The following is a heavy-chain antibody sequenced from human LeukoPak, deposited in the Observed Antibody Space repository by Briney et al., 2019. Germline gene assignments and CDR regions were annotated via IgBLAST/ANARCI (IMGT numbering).Heavy chain of an antibody. CDR2: ISGSGGSA. V-gene: IGHV3-23*01. J-gene: IGHJ4*02. CDR1: GFTFSSYA. CDR3: AKSYRLLLPFDY. Sequence: SGGSLRLSCAASGFTFSSYAMSWVRQAPGKGLEWVSAISGSGGSAYYADSVKGRFTISRDNSKNTLYLQMSSLRAEDTAVYYCAKSYRLLLPFDYWGQGTLVTVSS. D-gene: IGHD3-16*02.